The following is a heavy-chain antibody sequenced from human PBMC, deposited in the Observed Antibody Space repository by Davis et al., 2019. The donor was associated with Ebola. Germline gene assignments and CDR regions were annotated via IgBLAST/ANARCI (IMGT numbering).Heavy chain of an antibody. CDR2: INHSGST. CDR3: ARRPAVYYYYYGMDV. V-gene: IGHV4-34*01. CDR1: GRSFSGYY. J-gene: IGHJ6*02. Sequence: MPSETLSLTCAVYGRSFSGYYWSWIRQPPGKGLEWIGEINHSGSTNYNPSLKSRVTISVDTSKNQFSLKLSSVTAADTAVYYCARRPAVYYYYYGMDVWGQGTTVTVSS.